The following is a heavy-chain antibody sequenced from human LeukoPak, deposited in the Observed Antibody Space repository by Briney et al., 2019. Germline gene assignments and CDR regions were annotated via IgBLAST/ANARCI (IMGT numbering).Heavy chain of an antibody. V-gene: IGHV3-21*01. CDR3: ARDPQLPQHDAFDI. J-gene: IGHJ3*02. Sequence: PGGSLRLSCAASGFTFSSYSMNWVRQAPGKALEWVSSISSSSSYIYYADSVKGRFTISRDNAKNSLYLQMNSLRAEDTAVYYCARDPQLPQHDAFDIWGPGTMFTVSS. D-gene: IGHD2-2*01. CDR1: GFTFSSYS. CDR2: ISSSSSYI.